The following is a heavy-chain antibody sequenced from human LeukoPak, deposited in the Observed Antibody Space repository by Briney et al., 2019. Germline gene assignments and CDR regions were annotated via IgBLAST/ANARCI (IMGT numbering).Heavy chain of an antibody. CDR3: AKTPSGSGWFHY. CDR2: IRYDGSGE. Sequence: PGGSLRLSCAASGYTFSSHGMHWVRQAPAKRLEWVAFIRYDGSGESYVGSVKGRFTISRDNSKNTLYLQMSSLRAEDTAVYYCAKTPSGSGWFHYWGQGTLVTVSS. D-gene: IGHD6-19*01. V-gene: IGHV3-30*02. J-gene: IGHJ4*02. CDR1: GYTFSSHG.